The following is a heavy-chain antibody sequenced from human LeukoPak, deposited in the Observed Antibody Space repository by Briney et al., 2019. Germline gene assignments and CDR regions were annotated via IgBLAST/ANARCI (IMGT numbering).Heavy chain of an antibody. J-gene: IGHJ5*02. CDR2: THPSGNT. CDR1: GGSNNSYY. V-gene: IGHV4-4*09. CDR3: ARKAPKKGWFDP. Sequence: SETLSLSCTVSGGSNNSYYWSWIRQPPGKGLEWIGYTHPSGNTNYSPSLKSRVTISIDTSRNQFSLKLSSVTAADTAVYYCARKAPKKGWFDPWGQGTLVTVSS.